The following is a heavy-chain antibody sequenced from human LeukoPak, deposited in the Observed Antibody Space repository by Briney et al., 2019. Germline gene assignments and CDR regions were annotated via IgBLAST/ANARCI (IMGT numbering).Heavy chain of an antibody. CDR3: ARSQAELRYFDWLGGSFDY. CDR2: INPNSGGT. J-gene: IGHJ4*02. CDR1: GYTFTSYG. Sequence: ASVKVSCKASGYTFTSYGICWVRQAPGQGLEWMGWINPNSGGTNYAQKFQGRVTMTRDTSISTAYMELSRLRSDDTAVYYCARSQAELRYFDWLGGSFDYWGQGTLVTVSS. V-gene: IGHV1-2*02. D-gene: IGHD3-9*01.